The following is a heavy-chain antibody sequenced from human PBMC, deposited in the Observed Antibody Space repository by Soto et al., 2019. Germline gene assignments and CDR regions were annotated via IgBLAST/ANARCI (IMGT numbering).Heavy chain of an antibody. CDR1: GFTFSSYW. J-gene: IGHJ4*02. D-gene: IGHD6-19*01. V-gene: IGHV3-7*03. CDR3: ARGTYSSGWYPDYFDY. Sequence: GGSLRLSCAASGFTFSSYWMSWFRQAPGKGLEWVANIKQDGSETYYVDSLKGRFSISRDNAKNSLYLQMNSLRAEDTAVYYCARGTYSSGWYPDYFDYWGQGTPVTVSS. CDR2: IKQDGSET.